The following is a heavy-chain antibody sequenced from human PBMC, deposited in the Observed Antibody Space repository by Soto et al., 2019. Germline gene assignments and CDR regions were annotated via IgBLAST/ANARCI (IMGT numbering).Heavy chain of an antibody. D-gene: IGHD3-10*01. CDR2: VYSGGAT. CDR1: GFSVSRNY. Sequence: QLVETGGGLIQPGTSLTLSCAASGFSVSRNYMTWVRQAPGKGLEWVSFVYSGGATLYADSVKGRFILSRDDSQNTMYLQMTNLRAEDTAVYYCARVPGRLWGRGTLVTVAS. V-gene: IGHV3-53*02. J-gene: IGHJ4*02. CDR3: ARVPGRL.